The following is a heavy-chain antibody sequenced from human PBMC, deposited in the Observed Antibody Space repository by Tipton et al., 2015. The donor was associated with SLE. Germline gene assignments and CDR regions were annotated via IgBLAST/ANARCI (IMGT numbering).Heavy chain of an antibody. Sequence: SLTCTVSGGSISTYYWSWIRQPPGKGLEWIGYIYYSGSTNYDPSLKSRVTISVDTSKNQFSLKLSSVTAADTAVYFCARDGGLYDFDYWGQGTLVTVSS. J-gene: IGHJ4*02. CDR2: IYYSGST. CDR3: ARDGGLYDFDY. D-gene: IGHD3-3*01. V-gene: IGHV4-59*01. CDR1: GGSISTYY.